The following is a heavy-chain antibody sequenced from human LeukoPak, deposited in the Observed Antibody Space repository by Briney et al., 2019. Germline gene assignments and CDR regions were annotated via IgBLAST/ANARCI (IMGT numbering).Heavy chain of an antibody. CDR3: ARGALLYYDFWSGPMGYNFDY. CDR2: TYYRSKWYN. CDR1: GDSVSSNSAA. Sequence: SQTLSLTCAISGDSVSSNSAAWTWIRQSPSRGLEWLGRTYYRSKWYNDYAVSVKSRITINPDTSKNQFSLKLSSVTAADTAVYYCARGALLYYDFWSGPMGYNFDYWGQGTLVTVSS. V-gene: IGHV6-1*01. J-gene: IGHJ4*02. D-gene: IGHD3-3*01.